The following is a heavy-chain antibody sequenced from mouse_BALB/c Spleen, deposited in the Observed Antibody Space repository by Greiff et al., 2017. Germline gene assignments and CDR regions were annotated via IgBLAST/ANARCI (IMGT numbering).Heavy chain of an antibody. D-gene: IGHD2-4*01. V-gene: IGHV2-2*02. Sequence: VKLVESGPGLVQPSQSLSITCTVSGFSLTSYGVHWVRQSPGKGLEWLGVIWSGGSTDYNAAFISRLSISKDNSKSQVFFKMNSLQANDTAIYYCARNWGLRGAMDYWGQGTSVTVSS. CDR1: GFSLTSYG. CDR3: ARNWGLRGAMDY. J-gene: IGHJ4*01. CDR2: IWSGGST.